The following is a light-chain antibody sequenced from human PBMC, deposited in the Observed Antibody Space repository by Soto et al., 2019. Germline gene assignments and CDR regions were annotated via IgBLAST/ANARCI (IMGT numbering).Light chain of an antibody. CDR1: QSVSSNY. Sequence: EVVLTQSPGTLSLSPGERATLSCRASQSVSSNYLAWYQQRPGQAPRLLIYGASSRATGIPDRFSGSGSGTDFTLTISRLEPEASAVYFCQHYSSQTLGQGTKVEIK. CDR2: GAS. J-gene: IGKJ1*01. CDR3: QHYSSQT. V-gene: IGKV3-20*01.